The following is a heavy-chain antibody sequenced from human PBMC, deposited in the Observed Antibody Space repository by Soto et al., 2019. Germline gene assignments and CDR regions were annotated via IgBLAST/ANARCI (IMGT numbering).Heavy chain of an antibody. CDR2: IYYSGST. J-gene: IGHJ3*02. D-gene: IGHD6-6*01. V-gene: IGHV4-59*08. CDR1: GGSISSYY. CDR3: ARHTKREYSSSSGRSKYAFDI. Sequence: TSETLSLTCTVSGGSISSYYWSWIRQPPGKGLEWIGYIYYSGSTNYNPSLKSRVTISVDTSKNQFSLKLSSVTAADTAVYYCARHTKREYSSSSGRSKYAFDIWGQGTMVTVSS.